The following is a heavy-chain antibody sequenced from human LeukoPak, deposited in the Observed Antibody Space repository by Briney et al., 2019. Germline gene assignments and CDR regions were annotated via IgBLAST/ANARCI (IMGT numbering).Heavy chain of an antibody. CDR2: ISSSSSTI. D-gene: IGHD3-9*01. V-gene: IGHV3-48*01. J-gene: IGHJ4*02. CDR3: AKGFGYYNVLSKFDY. Sequence: PGGSLRLSCAASGFTFSSYSMNWVRQAPGKGLEWVSYISSSSSTIYYADSVKGRFTISRDNAKNSLYLQMNSLRAEDTAVYYCAKGFGYYNVLSKFDYWGQGTLVTVSS. CDR1: GFTFSSYS.